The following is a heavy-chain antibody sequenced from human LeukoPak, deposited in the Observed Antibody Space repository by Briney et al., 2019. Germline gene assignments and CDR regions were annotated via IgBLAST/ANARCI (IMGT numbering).Heavy chain of an antibody. CDR1: GYTFTSYG. CDR2: ISAYNGNT. V-gene: IGHV1-18*01. Sequence: ASVKVSCKASGYTFTSYGISWVRQAPGQGLEWMGWISAYNGNTNYAQKLQGRVTMTTDTSTSTAYMELRSLRSDDTAVYYCARELYYYDSSGYYYGLRVVLDAFDIWGQGTMVTVSS. CDR3: ARELYYYDSSGYYYGLRVVLDAFDI. D-gene: IGHD3-22*01. J-gene: IGHJ3*02.